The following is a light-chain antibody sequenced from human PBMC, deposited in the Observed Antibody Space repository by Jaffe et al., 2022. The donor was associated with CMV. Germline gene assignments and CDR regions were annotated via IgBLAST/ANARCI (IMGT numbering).Light chain of an antibody. Sequence: EIVLTQSPATLSLSPGERATLSCRASQSVRSYLGWYQQKPGQTPRLLIYDVSNRATGVPARFSGSGSGTDFTLTISSLEPEDFAVYYCQQRNSWPQTFGQGTKVEIK. CDR3: QQRNSWPQT. J-gene: IGKJ1*01. CDR2: DVS. V-gene: IGKV3-11*01. CDR1: QSVRSY.